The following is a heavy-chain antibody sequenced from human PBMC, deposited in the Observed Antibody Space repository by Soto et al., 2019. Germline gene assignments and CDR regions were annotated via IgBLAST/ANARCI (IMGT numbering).Heavy chain of an antibody. Sequence: QVQLVQSGAEVKKPGSSVKVSCKASGGTFSSYTISWVRQAPGQGLEWMGRIIPILGIANYAQKFQGRVTITADKSTSTAYMGLSSLRSEDTAVYYCAGSLHLGELSPGYFDYWGQGTLVTVSS. CDR1: GGTFSSYT. J-gene: IGHJ4*02. CDR3: AGSLHLGELSPGYFDY. D-gene: IGHD3-16*02. CDR2: IIPILGIA. V-gene: IGHV1-69*02.